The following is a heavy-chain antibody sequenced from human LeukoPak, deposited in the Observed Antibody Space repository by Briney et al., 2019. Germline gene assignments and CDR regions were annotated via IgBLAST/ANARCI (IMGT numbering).Heavy chain of an antibody. CDR3: AGDVYSNYGMDV. D-gene: IGHD4-11*01. J-gene: IGHJ6*02. Sequence: QPGGSLRLSCAASGFTFSSYEMNWVRQAPGKGLEWVSYISSSGSTIYYADSVKGRFTISRDNAKNSLYLQMNSLRAEDTAVYYCAGDVYSNYGMDVWGQGTTVTVSS. V-gene: IGHV3-48*03. CDR2: ISSSGSTI. CDR1: GFTFSSYE.